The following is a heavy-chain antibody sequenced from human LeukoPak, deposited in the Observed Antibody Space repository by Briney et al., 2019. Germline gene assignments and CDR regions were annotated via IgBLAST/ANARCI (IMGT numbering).Heavy chain of an antibody. V-gene: IGHV4-34*01. Sequence: SETLSLTCAVYGGSFSGYYWSWIRQPPGKGLEWIGEINHSGSTNYNPSLKRRVTISVDTSKNQFSLKLSSVTAADTAVYYCARGRGIGAAAGNNWFDPWGQGTLVTVSS. CDR1: GGSFSGYY. D-gene: IGHD6-13*01. CDR3: ARGRGIGAAAGNNWFDP. CDR2: INHSGST. J-gene: IGHJ5*02.